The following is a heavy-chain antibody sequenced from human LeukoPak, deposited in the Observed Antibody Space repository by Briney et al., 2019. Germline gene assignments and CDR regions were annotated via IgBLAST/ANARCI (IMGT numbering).Heavy chain of an antibody. V-gene: IGHV3-11*04. Sequence: GGSLRLSCAASGFTFSDYFMSWIRQAPGKGLEWVSYISSSGSITYYADSVKGRFTISRDNAKNSLYLQMNSLRAEDTAVYYCARDRGAAAGTLGYWGQGTLVTVSS. J-gene: IGHJ4*02. CDR1: GFTFSDYF. D-gene: IGHD6-13*01. CDR2: ISSSGSIT. CDR3: ARDRGAAAGTLGY.